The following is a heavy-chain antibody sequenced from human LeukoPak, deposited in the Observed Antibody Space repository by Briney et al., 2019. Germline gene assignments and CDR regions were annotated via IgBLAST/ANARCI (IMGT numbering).Heavy chain of an antibody. CDR1: GGSISSYY. CDR2: IYYSGST. V-gene: IGHV4-59*01. CDR3: ARDRLGLGGYNWFDP. D-gene: IGHD3-16*01. J-gene: IGHJ5*02. Sequence: SETLSLTCTVSGGSISSYYWGWIRQPPGKGLEWIGYIYYSGSTNYNPSLKSRVTISVDTSKNQFSLKLSSVTAADTAVYYCARDRLGLGGYNWFDPWGQGTLVTVSS.